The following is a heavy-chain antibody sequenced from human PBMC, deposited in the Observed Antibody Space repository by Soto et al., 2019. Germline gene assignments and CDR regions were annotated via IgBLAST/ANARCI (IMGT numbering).Heavy chain of an antibody. V-gene: IGHV4-34*01. Sequence: SETLSLTCSIYSGSFSGYYWGWIRQPPGKGLEWIGEISQSGNTNYSPSLKSRVSISIETSKKQFSLNLASVSAADTAVYYCARAPKVSGSSQTRPDFWGQGTLVTVSS. CDR3: ARAPKVSGSSQTRPDF. J-gene: IGHJ4*02. CDR2: ISQSGNT. D-gene: IGHD6-6*01. CDR1: SGSFSGYY.